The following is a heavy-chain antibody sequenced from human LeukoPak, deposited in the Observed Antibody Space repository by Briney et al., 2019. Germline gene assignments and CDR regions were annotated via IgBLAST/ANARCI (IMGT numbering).Heavy chain of an antibody. CDR2: IIPIFGTA. J-gene: IGHJ4*02. Sequence: ASVKVSCKASGYTFTSYDINWVRQAPGQGLEWMGGIIPIFGTANYAQKFQGRVTITADKSTSTAYMELSSLRAEDTAVYYCAKDGKGSDWWVDYWGQGTLVTVSS. CDR1: GYTFTSYD. D-gene: IGHD6-19*01. CDR3: AKDGKGSDWWVDY. V-gene: IGHV1-69*06.